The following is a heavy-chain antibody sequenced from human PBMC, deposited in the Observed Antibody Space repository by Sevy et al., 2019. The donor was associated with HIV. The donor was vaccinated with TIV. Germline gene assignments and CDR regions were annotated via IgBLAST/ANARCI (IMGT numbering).Heavy chain of an antibody. Sequence: GGSLRLSCAASGFTFSDYYMRWIRQAPGKGLEWVSYISSSGSTIYYADSVKGRFTISRDNAKNSLYLQMNSLRAEDTAVYYCARDFLDYYDSSGHLPFGYWGQGTLVTVSS. CDR2: ISSSGSTI. V-gene: IGHV3-11*01. CDR1: GFTFSDYY. CDR3: ARDFLDYYDSSGHLPFGY. D-gene: IGHD3-22*01. J-gene: IGHJ4*02.